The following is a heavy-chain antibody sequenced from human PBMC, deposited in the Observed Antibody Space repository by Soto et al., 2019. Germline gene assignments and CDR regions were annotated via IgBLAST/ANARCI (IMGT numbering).Heavy chain of an antibody. J-gene: IGHJ6*02. CDR1: GGSISSGDYY. V-gene: IGHV4-30-4*01. CDR3: ARVPGITIFGVVIRNYGMDV. Sequence: SETLSLTCTVSGGSISSGDYYWSWIRQPPGKGLEWVGYIYYSGSTNYNPSLKSRVTISVDKSKNQFSLKLSSVTAADTAVYYCARVPGITIFGVVIRNYGMDVWGQGTTVTVSS. D-gene: IGHD3-3*01. CDR2: IYYSGST.